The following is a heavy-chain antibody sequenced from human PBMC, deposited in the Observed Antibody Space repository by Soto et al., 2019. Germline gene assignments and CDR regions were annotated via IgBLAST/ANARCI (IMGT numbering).Heavy chain of an antibody. Sequence: QLQLEESGPGLVKPSETLSLTCTVSGGSISSSSYYWGWIRQPPGKGLEWIGSIYYSGSTYYNPSLKSRVTISVDTSKNQFSLKLSSVTAADTTVYYCARHFSTAVAGTNWFDPWGQGTLVTVSS. J-gene: IGHJ5*02. D-gene: IGHD6-19*01. CDR2: IYYSGST. CDR3: ARHFSTAVAGTNWFDP. CDR1: GGSISSSSYY. V-gene: IGHV4-39*01.